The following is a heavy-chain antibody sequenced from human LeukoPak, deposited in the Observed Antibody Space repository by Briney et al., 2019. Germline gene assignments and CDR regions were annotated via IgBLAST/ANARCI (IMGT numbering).Heavy chain of an antibody. CDR1: GGTISRSPYY. J-gene: IGHJ4*02. V-gene: IGHV4-39*01. D-gene: IGHD3/OR15-3a*01. CDR3: ARHGWTPGTSYYFDS. Sequence: SETLSLTCTVSGGTISRSPYYWGWIRQPPGKGLDWIGSIYNTGSSYYNPSLKSRITISVDTSKNQFSLNLRSVAAADTAVFYCARHGWTPGTSYYFDSWGQGTLVTVSS. CDR2: IYNTGSS.